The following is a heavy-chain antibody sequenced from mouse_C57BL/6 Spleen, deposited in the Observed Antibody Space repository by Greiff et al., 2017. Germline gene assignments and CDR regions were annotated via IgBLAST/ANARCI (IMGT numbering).Heavy chain of an antibody. CDR2: ILPGSGST. CDR1: GYTFTGYW. V-gene: IGHV1-9*01. D-gene: IGHD2-2*01. Sequence: QVQLQQSGAELMKPGASVKLSCKASGYTFTGYWIEWVKQRPGHGLEWIGEILPGSGSTNYNEKFKGKATFTADTSSNTAYMQLSSLTTEDSAIYYCARRRIYYGYEGDFDYWGQGTTLTVSS. CDR3: ARRRIYYGYEGDFDY. J-gene: IGHJ2*01.